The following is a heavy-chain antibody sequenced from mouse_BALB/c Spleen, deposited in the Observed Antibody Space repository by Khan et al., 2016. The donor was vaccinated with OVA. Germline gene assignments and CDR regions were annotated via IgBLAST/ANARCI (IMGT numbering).Heavy chain of an antibody. CDR1: GFSLSNYC. D-gene: IGHD1-1*01. CDR3: TNLKDNARNQVYFKMSSLQPKDTAMYYCTRRRYYYGSSPFFAY. V-gene: IGHV5-6*01. Sequence: VQLKQSGGGLLQPGGSLKISCAASGFSLSNYCIHWVRQTPGKGLEWLGTISSGGSSDYYAASMKGRSTIKSDNTRHTLYMKMSRLKSEEAVMYRLTNLKDNARNQVYFKMSSLQPKDTAMYYCTRRRYYYGSSPFFAYWGQGTLVTVSA. CDR2: ISSGGSSD. J-gene: IGHJ3*01.